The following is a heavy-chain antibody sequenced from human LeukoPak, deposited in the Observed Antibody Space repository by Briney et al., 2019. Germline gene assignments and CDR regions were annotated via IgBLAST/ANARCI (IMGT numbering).Heavy chain of an antibody. Sequence: ASVKVSCKASGYTFTRYYMHWVRQAPGQGLEWMGIINPSGGSTSYAQKFQGRVTMTEDTSTDAAYMELSSLRSEDTAVYYCATAGGSSSWYGWFDPWGQGTLVTVSS. D-gene: IGHD6-13*01. V-gene: IGHV1-46*01. CDR2: INPSGGST. CDR3: ATAGGSSSWYGWFDP. J-gene: IGHJ5*02. CDR1: GYTFTRYY.